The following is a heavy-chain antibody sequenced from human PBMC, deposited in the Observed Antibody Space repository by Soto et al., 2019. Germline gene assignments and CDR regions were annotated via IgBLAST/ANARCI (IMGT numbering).Heavy chain of an antibody. Sequence: GGSLRLSCAASGFTFSSYAMSWVRQAPGKGLEWVSAISGSGGSTYYADSVKGRFTISRDNSKYTLYLQMNSLRAEDTAVYYCAKDRRYSYGYVWYFDLWGRGTLVTVSS. V-gene: IGHV3-23*01. D-gene: IGHD5-18*01. CDR3: AKDRRYSYGYVWYFDL. J-gene: IGHJ2*01. CDR1: GFTFSSYA. CDR2: ISGSGGST.